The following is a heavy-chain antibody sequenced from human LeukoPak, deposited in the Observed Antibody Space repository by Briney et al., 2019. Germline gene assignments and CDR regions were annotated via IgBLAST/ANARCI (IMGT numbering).Heavy chain of an antibody. D-gene: IGHD1-20*01. J-gene: IGHJ4*02. V-gene: IGHV3-23*01. Sequence: PGGSLRLSCAVSGFTFSNYAMSWVRQAPGKGLEWVSAIGGSGGYTFYADSVKGRFTISRDNSKNTLYLQMNSLRAEDTAVYYCAKGFRYNWNRVDFDYWGQGTLVTVSS. CDR3: AKGFRYNWNRVDFDY. CDR1: GFTFSNYA. CDR2: IGGSGGYT.